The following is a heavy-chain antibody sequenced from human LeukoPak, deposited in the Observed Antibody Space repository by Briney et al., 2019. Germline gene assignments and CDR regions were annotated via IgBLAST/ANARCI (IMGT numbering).Heavy chain of an antibody. J-gene: IGHJ4*02. CDR3: VRDRGYSTFDY. D-gene: IGHD4-23*01. CDR2: MKEDGGEI. Sequence: PGGSLRLSCAGSGFPFSNYCMAWVRQAPGKGLEGVANMKEDGGEINYVDSVKGRFTSSSDNAKNPLDLQMNSLSVNDTAVYYCVRDRGYSTFDYWGQGTLVIVSS. V-gene: IGHV3-7*01. CDR1: GFPFSNYC.